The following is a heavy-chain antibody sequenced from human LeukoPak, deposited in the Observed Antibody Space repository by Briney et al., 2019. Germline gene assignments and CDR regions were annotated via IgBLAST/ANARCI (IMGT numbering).Heavy chain of an antibody. Sequence: GGSLRLSCAASGFTFDCCGMHWVRQAPGKGLEWVAFIRNVGNDKYYADSVKGRFTISRDNAENSLYLQMNSLRPEDTALYYCAKDSLLDTAMLIDYWGQGTLVTVSS. CDR1: GFTFDCCG. CDR2: IRNVGNDK. CDR3: AKDSLLDTAMLIDY. D-gene: IGHD5-18*01. V-gene: IGHV3-30*02. J-gene: IGHJ4*02.